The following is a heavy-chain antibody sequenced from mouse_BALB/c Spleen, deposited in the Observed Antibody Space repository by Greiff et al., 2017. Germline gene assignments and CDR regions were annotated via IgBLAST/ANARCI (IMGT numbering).Heavy chain of an antibody. D-gene: IGHD2-4*01. J-gene: IGHJ3*01. CDR3: AREDDYDVAWFAY. CDR1: GFSLTGYG. Sequence: QVQLQQSGPGLVAPSQSLSITCTVSGFSLTGYGVNWVRQPPGKGLEWLGMIWGDGSTDYNSALKSRLSISKDNSKSQVFLKMNSLQTDDTARYYCAREDDYDVAWFAYWGQGTLVTVSA. V-gene: IGHV2-6-7*01. CDR2: IWGDGST.